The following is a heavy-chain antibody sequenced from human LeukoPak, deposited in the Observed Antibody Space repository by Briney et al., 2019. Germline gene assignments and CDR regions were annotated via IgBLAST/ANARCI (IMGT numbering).Heavy chain of an antibody. J-gene: IGHJ4*02. Sequence: PGGSLRLSCAASGFTFSSYAMSWVRQAPGKGLEWVSAISGSGGSTYYADAVKGRFTISRDNSKNTLYLQMNSLRAEDTAVYYCARGRDGYNGFSDYWGQGTLVTVSS. D-gene: IGHD5-24*01. CDR3: ARGRDGYNGFSDY. CDR2: ISGSGGST. V-gene: IGHV3-23*01. CDR1: GFTFSSYA.